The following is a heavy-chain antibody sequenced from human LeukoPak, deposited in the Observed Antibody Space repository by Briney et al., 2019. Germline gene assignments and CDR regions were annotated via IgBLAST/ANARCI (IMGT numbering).Heavy chain of an antibody. CDR2: INPNSGGT. CDR1: GYTFTGYY. CDR3: ARDTSPTMITSGFDY. J-gene: IGHJ4*02. D-gene: IGHD3-16*01. Sequence: ASVKVSCKASGYTFTGYYMHWVRQAPGQGLEWMGWINPNSGGTNYAQNFQGRVTMTRDTSITTAYMEVSSLRSDDTAVYYCARDTSPTMITSGFDYWGQGTLVTVSS. V-gene: IGHV1-2*02.